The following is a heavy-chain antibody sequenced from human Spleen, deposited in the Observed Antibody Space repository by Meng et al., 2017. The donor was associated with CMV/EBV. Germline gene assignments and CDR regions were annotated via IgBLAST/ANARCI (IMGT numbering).Heavy chain of an antibody. CDR1: GYY. V-gene: IGHV4-34*01. J-gene: IGHJ5*02. CDR2: INHSAST. CDR3: ARLRGYYDSSGYYHRYNWFDP. Sequence: GYYWSWIRQPPGKGLPWIGEINHSASTTYTPSLKSRVTISVGTSKIQFSLKLSSVTAADTAVYYCARLRGYYDSSGYYHRYNWFDPWGQGTLVTVSS. D-gene: IGHD3-22*01.